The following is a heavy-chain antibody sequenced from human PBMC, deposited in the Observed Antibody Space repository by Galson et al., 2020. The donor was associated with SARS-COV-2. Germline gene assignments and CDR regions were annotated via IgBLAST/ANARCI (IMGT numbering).Heavy chain of an antibody. CDR2: ISYDGSNK. J-gene: IGHJ4*02. CDR1: GFTFSSYA. D-gene: IGHD1-26*01. V-gene: IGHV3-30-3*01. Sequence: TGGSLRLSCAASGFTFSSYAMHWVRQAPGKGLEWVAVISYDGSNKYYADSVKGRFTISRDNSKNTLYLQMNSLRAEDTAVYYCARGGSGSYYTYFDYWGQGTLVTVSS. CDR3: ARGGSGSYYTYFDY.